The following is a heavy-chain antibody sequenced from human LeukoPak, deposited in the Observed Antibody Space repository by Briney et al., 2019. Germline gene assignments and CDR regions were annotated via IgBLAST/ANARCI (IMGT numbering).Heavy chain of an antibody. V-gene: IGHV1-18*01. CDR1: GYTFTSYG. Sequence: ASVKVSCKASGYTFTSYGISWVRQAPGQGLEWMGWMSAYNGNTNYAQKLQGRVTMTTDTSTSTAYMELRSLRSDDTAVYYCARDLIPYYDFWSRSPLYWGQGTLVTVSS. CDR2: MSAYNGNT. CDR3: ARDLIPYYDFWSRSPLY. J-gene: IGHJ4*02. D-gene: IGHD3-3*01.